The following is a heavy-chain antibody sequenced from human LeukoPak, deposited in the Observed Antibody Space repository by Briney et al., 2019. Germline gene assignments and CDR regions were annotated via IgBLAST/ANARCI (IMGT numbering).Heavy chain of an antibody. V-gene: IGHV3-21*01. CDR3: ARGAYYGSGSYGMDV. CDR1: GFTFSSYS. CDR2: ISSSSTYI. J-gene: IGHJ6*03. D-gene: IGHD3-10*01. Sequence: GGSLRLSCAASGFTFSSYSMNWVRQAPGKGLEWVSSISSSSTYIYYADSVKGRFTISRDNAKNSLNLQMNSLRAEDTAVYYCARGAYYGSGSYGMDVWGKGTTVTISS.